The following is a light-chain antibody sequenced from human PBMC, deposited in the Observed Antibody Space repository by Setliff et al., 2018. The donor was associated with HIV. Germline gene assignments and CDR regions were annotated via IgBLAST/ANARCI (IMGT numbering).Light chain of an antibody. CDR1: HIGSKN. J-gene: IGLJ2*01. CDR3: QVWDSSTVV. V-gene: IGLV3-9*01. CDR2: RDN. Sequence: SYELTQPLSVSVALGQTARITCGGNHIGSKNVHWYQQKPGQAPVLVIYRDNNRPSGIPERFSGSNSGNTATLTISRAQAGDEADYYCQVWDSSTVVFGGGTKGTVL.